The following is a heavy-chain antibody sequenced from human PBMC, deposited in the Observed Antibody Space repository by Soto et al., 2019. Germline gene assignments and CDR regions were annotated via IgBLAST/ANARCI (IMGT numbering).Heavy chain of an antibody. CDR1: GYTLTNYA. Sequence: QVQLVQSAAEVKKPGASVKVSCKASGYTLTNYAISWVRQAPGQGPEWMGWINTYNGNSNYAQKFQGRVTMTTDTSTNTAYMALRSLTSDDTAVYYCARAFTGGSCFCIYWCQGTLVTVSS. CDR3: ARAFTGGSCFCIY. CDR2: INTYNGNS. J-gene: IGHJ4*02. D-gene: IGHD2-15*01. V-gene: IGHV1-18*01.